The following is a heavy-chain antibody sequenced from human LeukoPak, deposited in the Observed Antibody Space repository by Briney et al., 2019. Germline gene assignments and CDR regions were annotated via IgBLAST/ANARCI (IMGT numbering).Heavy chain of an antibody. CDR3: ASHEWLRSPFDY. CDR2: IYYSGST. CDR1: GGSISSYY. D-gene: IGHD5-12*01. Sequence: PSETLSLTCTVSGGSISSYYWSWIRQPPGKGLEWIGYIYYSGSTNYNPSLKSRVTISVDTSKNQFSLKLGSVTAADTAVYYCASHEWLRSPFDYWGQGTLVTVSS. V-gene: IGHV4-59*01. J-gene: IGHJ4*02.